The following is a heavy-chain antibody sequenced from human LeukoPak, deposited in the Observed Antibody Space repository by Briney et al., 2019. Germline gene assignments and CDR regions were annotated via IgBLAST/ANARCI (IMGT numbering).Heavy chain of an antibody. V-gene: IGHV3-9*03. J-gene: IGHJ3*02. CDR1: GFTFDDYA. Sequence: GGSLRLSCAASGFTFDDYATHWVRQAPGKGLEWVSGISWNSGSIGYADSVKGRFTISRDNAKNSLYLQMNSLRAEDMALYYCAKAPRGYYYDSSGYSDAFDIWGQGTMVTVSS. CDR3: AKAPRGYYYDSSGYSDAFDI. D-gene: IGHD3-22*01. CDR2: ISWNSGSI.